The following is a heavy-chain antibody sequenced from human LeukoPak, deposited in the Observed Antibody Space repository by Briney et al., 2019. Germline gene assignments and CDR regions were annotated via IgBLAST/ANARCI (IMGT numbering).Heavy chain of an antibody. V-gene: IGHV3-30*18. CDR1: GFTFSSYG. J-gene: IGHJ4*02. CDR2: ISYDGSNK. D-gene: IGHD2-2*01. Sequence: PGRSLRLSCAASGFTFSSYGMHWVRQAPGKGLEWVAVISYDGSNKYHADSVKGRFTISRDNSKNTLYLQMNSLRAEDTAEYYCAKWSSTKSFDYWGQGTLVTVSS. CDR3: AKWSSTKSFDY.